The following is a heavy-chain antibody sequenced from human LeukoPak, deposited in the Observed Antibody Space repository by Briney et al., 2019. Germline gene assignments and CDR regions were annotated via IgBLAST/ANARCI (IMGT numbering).Heavy chain of an antibody. V-gene: IGHV3-21*01. Sequence: KAGGSLRLSCAASGXTFSSHSMNWVRQAPGKGLEWVSSISSSSSYIYYADSVKGRFTISRDNAKNSLYLQMNSLRAEDTAVYYCARDSRYCSSASCYHEYWGQGTLVTVSS. CDR1: GXTFSSHS. J-gene: IGHJ4*02. CDR3: ARDSRYCSSASCYHEY. CDR2: ISSSSSYI. D-gene: IGHD2-2*01.